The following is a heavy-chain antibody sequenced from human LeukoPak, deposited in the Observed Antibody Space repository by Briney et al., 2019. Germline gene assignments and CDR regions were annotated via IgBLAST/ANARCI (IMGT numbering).Heavy chain of an antibody. CDR2: INHSGST. V-gene: IGHV4-34*01. CDR1: GGSFSGYY. D-gene: IGHD3-16*01. J-gene: IGHJ4*02. Sequence: SETLSLTCAVYGGSFSGYYWSWIRQPPGKGLEWIGEINHSGSTNYNPSLKSRVTISVDTSKNQFSLKLSSVTAADTAVYYCARFFISWRGGIDYWGQGTLVTVSS. CDR3: ARFFISWRGGIDY.